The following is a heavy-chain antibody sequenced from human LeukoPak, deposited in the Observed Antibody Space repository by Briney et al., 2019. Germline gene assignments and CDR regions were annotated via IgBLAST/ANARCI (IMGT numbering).Heavy chain of an antibody. CDR2: ISWNSGSI. V-gene: IGHV3-9*01. CDR1: GFTFDDYA. J-gene: IGHJ6*04. CDR3: AELGITMIGGV. Sequence: AGGSLRLSCAASGFTFDDYAMHWVRQGPGKGLEWVSGISWNSGSIGYGDSVKGRFTISRDNAKNSLYLQMNSLRAEDTAVYYCAELGITMIGGVWGKGTTVTISS. D-gene: IGHD3-10*02.